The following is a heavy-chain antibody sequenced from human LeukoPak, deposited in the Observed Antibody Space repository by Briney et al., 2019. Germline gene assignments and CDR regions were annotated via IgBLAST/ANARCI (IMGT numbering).Heavy chain of an antibody. CDR3: ARVPSGGPFDY. CDR2: ISAYNGNT. V-gene: IGHV1-18*01. D-gene: IGHD2-15*01. J-gene: IGHJ4*02. Sequence: ASVKVSCKASGYSFSSYGISWVRQAPGQGLEWMGWISAYNGNTNYAQRLQGRATMTTDTSTSTVYMELRSLTSDDTAVYYCARVPSGGPFDYWGQGTLVTVSS. CDR1: GYSFSSYG.